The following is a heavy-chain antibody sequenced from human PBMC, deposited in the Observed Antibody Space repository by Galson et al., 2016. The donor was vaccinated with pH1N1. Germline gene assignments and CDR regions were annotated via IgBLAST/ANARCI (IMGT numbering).Heavy chain of an antibody. CDR1: GGTFSHYV. Sequence: SVKVSCKASGGTFSHYVINWVRQAPGQGLEWMGGIIVVFGTVNYAEKFQGRVTIAADESTSTAYMELKNLRSEDTAVYFCAKDRVQRFLERSPYDYYGVDVWGQGTTVAVSS. J-gene: IGHJ6*02. D-gene: IGHD3-3*01. CDR2: IIVVFGTV. CDR3: AKDRVQRFLERSPYDYYGVDV. V-gene: IGHV1-69*13.